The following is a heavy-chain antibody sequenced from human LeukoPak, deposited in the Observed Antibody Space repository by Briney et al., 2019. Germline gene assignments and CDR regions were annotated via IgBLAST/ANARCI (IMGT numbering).Heavy chain of an antibody. CDR1: GFTFSSYA. V-gene: IGHV3-23*01. Sequence: PGGSLRLSCAASGFTFSSYAMSWVRQAPGKGLEWVSAISGSGGSTYYADSVEGRFTISRDNSKNTLYLQMNSLRAEDTAVYYCAKPDDYGRRLRYWYFDLWGRGTLVTVSS. CDR2: ISGSGGST. D-gene: IGHD5-12*01. CDR3: AKPDDYGRRLRYWYFDL. J-gene: IGHJ2*01.